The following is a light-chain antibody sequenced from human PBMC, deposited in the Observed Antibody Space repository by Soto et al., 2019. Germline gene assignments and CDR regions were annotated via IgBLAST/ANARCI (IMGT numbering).Light chain of an antibody. J-gene: IGKJ5*01. Sequence: EIVLTQSPGSLSLSPGERATLSCRASQSVISNLAWYQQKPGLAPRLLIYDASSRATGIPDRFSGSGSGTDFTLTISRLEPEDFAVYYCQQYGNSPITFGQGTRLEI. CDR1: QSVISN. V-gene: IGKV3D-20*01. CDR2: DAS. CDR3: QQYGNSPIT.